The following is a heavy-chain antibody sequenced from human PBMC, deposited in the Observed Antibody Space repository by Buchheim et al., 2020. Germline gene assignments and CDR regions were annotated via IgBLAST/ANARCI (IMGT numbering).Heavy chain of an antibody. Sequence: VQLVESGGGLVQPGGSLRLSCAASGFTFSDLWMHWVRQTPGKVLMWVSRINSDGSSTIYGESVKGRFTVSRDNAKHTLYLQMNSLRAEDTGVYYCARDPLLNGGTLDYWGQGT. CDR1: GFTFSDLW. CDR2: INSDGSST. CDR3: ARDPLLNGGTLDY. D-gene: IGHD1-1*01. J-gene: IGHJ4*02. V-gene: IGHV3-74*01.